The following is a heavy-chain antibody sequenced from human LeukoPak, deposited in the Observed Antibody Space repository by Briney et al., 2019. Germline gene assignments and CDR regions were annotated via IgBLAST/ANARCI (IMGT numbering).Heavy chain of an antibody. Sequence: GGSLRLSCAASGFTFSSYSMNWVRQAPGKGLGWVSSISSSSSYIYYADSVKGRFTISRDNAKNSLYLQMNSLRAEDTAVYYCAREVYGDYLSGTDWGQGTLVTVSS. CDR2: ISSSSSYI. CDR1: GFTFSSYS. J-gene: IGHJ4*02. V-gene: IGHV3-21*01. D-gene: IGHD4-17*01. CDR3: AREVYGDYLSGTD.